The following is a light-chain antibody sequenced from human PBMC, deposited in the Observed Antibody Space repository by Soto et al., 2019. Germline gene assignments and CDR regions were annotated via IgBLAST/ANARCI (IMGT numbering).Light chain of an antibody. Sequence: DIQMTQSPSSVSASVGDTVTITCRASQGISSWLAWYQQKPGRAPKLLIYTASSLQGGAPSRFTGSGSGTDFTLTITSLQPDDIAVYYCQQGNSFPLTFGGGTKEDIK. V-gene: IGKV1-12*01. J-gene: IGKJ4*01. CDR2: TAS. CDR3: QQGNSFPLT. CDR1: QGISSW.